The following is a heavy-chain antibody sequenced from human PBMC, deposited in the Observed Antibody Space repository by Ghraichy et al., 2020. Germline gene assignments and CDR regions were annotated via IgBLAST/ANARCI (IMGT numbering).Heavy chain of an antibody. D-gene: IGHD3-10*01. CDR2: IKQDGNEN. Sequence: GGSLRLSCVASGFTFSSYWMSWVRQAPGKGLEWVANIKQDGNENYYVDSVKGRFTISRDNAKNSLFVQMNSLRAEDTAVYYCARAYYYGSEFDYWGQGTLVTVSS. V-gene: IGHV3-7*01. J-gene: IGHJ4*02. CDR3: ARAYYYGSEFDY. CDR1: GFTFSSYW.